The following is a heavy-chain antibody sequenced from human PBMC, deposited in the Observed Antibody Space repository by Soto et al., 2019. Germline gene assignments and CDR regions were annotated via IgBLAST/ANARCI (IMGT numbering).Heavy chain of an antibody. V-gene: IGHV3-21*01. CDR2: ISSSSSYI. Sequence: GGSLRLSCAASGFTFSSYSMNWVRQAPGKGLEWVSSISSSSSYIYYADSVKGRFTISRDNAKNSLYLQMNSLRAEDTAVYYCARDCHPKSTWIPLWHNHDWFDPWGQGTLVTVSS. J-gene: IGHJ5*02. CDR3: ARDCHPKSTWIPLWHNHDWFDP. CDR1: GFTFSSYS. D-gene: IGHD5-18*01.